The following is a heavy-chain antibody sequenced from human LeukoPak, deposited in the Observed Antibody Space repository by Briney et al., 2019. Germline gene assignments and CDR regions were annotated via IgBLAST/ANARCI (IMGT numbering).Heavy chain of an antibody. Sequence: PGGSLRLSCAASGFTFSGSAMHWVRQASGKGLEWVGRIRTKSNNYATTYGASVKGRFTIFRDDSKNTAYLQMNSLKTEDTAVYYCANYDNSGNYYVNYWGQGTLVTVSS. CDR1: GFTFSGSA. J-gene: IGHJ4*02. D-gene: IGHD3-22*01. CDR3: ANYDNSGNYYVNY. CDR2: IRTKSNNYAT. V-gene: IGHV3-73*01.